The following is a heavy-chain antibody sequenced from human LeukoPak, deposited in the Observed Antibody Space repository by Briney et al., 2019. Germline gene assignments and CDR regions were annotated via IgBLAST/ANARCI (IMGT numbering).Heavy chain of an antibody. CDR3: ARGGPPSIVGAANDY. V-gene: IGHV4-34*01. D-gene: IGHD1-26*01. CDR2: INHSGST. Sequence: SETLSLTCAVYGGSFSGYYWSWIRQPPGKGLEWIGEINHSGSTNYNPSLKSRVTISVDTSKNQFSLKLSSVTAADTAVYYSARGGPPSIVGAANDYWGQGTLVTVSS. J-gene: IGHJ4*02. CDR1: GGSFSGYY.